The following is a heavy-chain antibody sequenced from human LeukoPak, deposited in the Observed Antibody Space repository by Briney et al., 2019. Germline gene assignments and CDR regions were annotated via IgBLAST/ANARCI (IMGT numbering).Heavy chain of an antibody. Sequence: GGSLRLSCAASGFTFSSYAMSWVRQAPGKGLEWVSAISGSGGSTYYADSVKGRFTISRDNSKNTLYLQMNSLRAEDTAVYYCAVHGDLSLGGFDYWGQGTLVTVSS. V-gene: IGHV3-23*01. D-gene: IGHD4-17*01. CDR3: AVHGDLSLGGFDY. CDR1: GFTFSSYA. J-gene: IGHJ4*02. CDR2: ISGSGGST.